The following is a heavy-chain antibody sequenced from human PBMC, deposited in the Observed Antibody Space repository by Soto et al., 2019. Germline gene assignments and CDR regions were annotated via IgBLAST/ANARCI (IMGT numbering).Heavy chain of an antibody. V-gene: IGHV4-34*01. CDR3: ARASGYSNGWGNYYYYMDV. CDR2: INHLGST. Sequence: PSETLSLTCVVSGGSLSDYFWSWIRQPPGMALEWIGEINHLGSTNYNPSLQSRVAISVDTSKNQFSLKLTSVTAADTAVYYCARASGYSNGWGNYYYYMDVWGKGTTVTVSS. J-gene: IGHJ6*03. CDR1: GGSLSDYF. D-gene: IGHD6-19*01.